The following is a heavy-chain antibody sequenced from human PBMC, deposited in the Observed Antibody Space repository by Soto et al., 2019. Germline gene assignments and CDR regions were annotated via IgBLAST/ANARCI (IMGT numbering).Heavy chain of an antibody. J-gene: IGHJ4*02. CDR3: AKDGRPNLRFLEWSYASSEYYFDY. D-gene: IGHD3-3*01. Sequence: PGGSLRLSCAASGFTFSSYAMSWVRQAPGKGLEWVSAISGSGGSTYYADSVKGRFTISRDNSKNTLYLQMNSLRAEDTAVYYCAKDGRPNLRFLEWSYASSEYYFDYWGQGTLVTVSS. CDR2: ISGSGGST. V-gene: IGHV3-23*01. CDR1: GFTFSSYA.